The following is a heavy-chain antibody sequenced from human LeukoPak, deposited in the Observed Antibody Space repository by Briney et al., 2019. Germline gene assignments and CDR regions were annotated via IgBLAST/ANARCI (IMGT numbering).Heavy chain of an antibody. CDR3: ARDGDFWSGSPPYYMDV. Sequence: GGSLRLSCAASGFSFRSHGMNWVRQAPGKGMEWVSGIGPRGDITYYKDSVRGRFTISRDNFKNTVYLQMNSLRAEDTAVYYCARDGDFWSGSPPYYMDVWGKGTTVTVSS. CDR1: GFSFRSHG. CDR2: IGPRGDIT. V-gene: IGHV3-23*01. D-gene: IGHD3-3*01. J-gene: IGHJ6*03.